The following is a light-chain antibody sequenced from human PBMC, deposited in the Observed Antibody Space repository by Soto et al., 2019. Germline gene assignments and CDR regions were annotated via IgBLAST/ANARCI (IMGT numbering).Light chain of an antibody. J-gene: IGKJ4*01. CDR2: GAS. CDR1: QNIGNW. V-gene: IGKV1-12*02. CDR3: QQSNIFPFT. Sequence: DIQMTQFPPSVAASVGDRVTIPCRASQNIGNWLAWYQQKPGKVPRFLSYGASSLQSGVPSRFSGSGSVAIFNLTITSLQPEDLATYYCQQSNIFPFTFGGGTKVEIK.